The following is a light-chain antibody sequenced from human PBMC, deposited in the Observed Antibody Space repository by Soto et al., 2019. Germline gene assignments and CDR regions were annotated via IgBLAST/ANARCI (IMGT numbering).Light chain of an antibody. CDR3: CSYTAFTTSV. Sequence: QSALTQPASVSGSPGQSITISCTGTSSDVGNYNLVSWYQQHPGKAPKLIIYEVSKRPSGASSRFSGSKSGNTASLTISGLQAEDEADYYCCSYTAFTTSVFGTGTKVTVL. CDR1: SSDVGNYNL. CDR2: EVS. V-gene: IGLV2-23*02. J-gene: IGLJ1*01.